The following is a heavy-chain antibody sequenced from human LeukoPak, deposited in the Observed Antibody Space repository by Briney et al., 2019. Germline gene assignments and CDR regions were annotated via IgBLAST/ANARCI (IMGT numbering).Heavy chain of an antibody. CDR2: INHRGST. CDR1: GGSFSGYF. CDR3: ARGSIYYGDSSAYFDY. D-gene: IGHD3-22*01. V-gene: IGHV4-34*01. J-gene: IGHJ4*02. Sequence: SETLSLTCSVYGGSFSGYFWTYIRQPPGKRLEWIGEINHRGSTSYNPSLKSRVTISRDTSKNQFSLRLTSVTAADTAVYYCARGSIYYGDSSAYFDYWGQGSLVTVSS.